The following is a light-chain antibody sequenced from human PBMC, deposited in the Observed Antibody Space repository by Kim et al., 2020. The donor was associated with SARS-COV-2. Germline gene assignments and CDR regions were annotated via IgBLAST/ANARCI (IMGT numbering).Light chain of an antibody. V-gene: IGLV3-1*01. CDR2: QDS. J-gene: IGLJ2*01. Sequence: SVSPGQTASITCPGDKLGDKYACWYQQKPGQSPVLVIYQDSKRPSGIPERFSGSNSGNTATLTISGTQAMDEADYYCQAWDSSTAVFGGGTKLTVL. CDR3: QAWDSSTAV. CDR1: KLGDKY.